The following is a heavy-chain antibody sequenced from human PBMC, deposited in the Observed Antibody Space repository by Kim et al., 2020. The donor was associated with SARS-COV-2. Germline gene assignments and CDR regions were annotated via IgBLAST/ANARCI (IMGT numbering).Heavy chain of an antibody. Sequence: QTLTGRVTMTTDTSTSTAYMELRSLRSDDTAVYYCARDNYGDYPDWYFDLWGRGTLVTVSS. V-gene: IGHV1-18*01. J-gene: IGHJ2*01. CDR3: ARDNYGDYPDWYFDL. D-gene: IGHD4-17*01.